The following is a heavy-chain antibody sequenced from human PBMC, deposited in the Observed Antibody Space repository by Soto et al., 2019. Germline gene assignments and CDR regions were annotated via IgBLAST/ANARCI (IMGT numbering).Heavy chain of an antibody. D-gene: IGHD2-15*01. Sequence: GGSLRLSCAASGFTFSSYWMSWVRQAPGKGLEWVANIKQDGSEKYYVDSVKGRFTISRDNAKNSLYLQMNSLRAEDTAVYYCAREKRLKDIVVVVAAFDYWGQGTLVTVSS. CDR1: GFTFSSYW. V-gene: IGHV3-7*01. J-gene: IGHJ4*02. CDR3: AREKRLKDIVVVVAAFDY. CDR2: IKQDGSEK.